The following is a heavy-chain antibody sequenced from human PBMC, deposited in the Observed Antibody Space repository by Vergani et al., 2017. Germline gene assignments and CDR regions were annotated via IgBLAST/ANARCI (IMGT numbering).Heavy chain of an antibody. V-gene: IGHV3-23*01. CDR1: GFTFSSYA. J-gene: IGHJ6*02. CDR3: AKALPRDGYNYGEDYYYGMDV. D-gene: IGHD5-24*01. Sequence: EVQLLESGGGLVQPGGSLRLSCAASGFTFSSYAMSWVRQAPGKGLEWVSAISGSGGSTYYADSVKGRFTISRDNSKNTLYLQMNSLRAEDTAVYYCAKALPRDGYNYGEDYYYGMDVWGQGTTVTVSS. CDR2: ISGSGGST.